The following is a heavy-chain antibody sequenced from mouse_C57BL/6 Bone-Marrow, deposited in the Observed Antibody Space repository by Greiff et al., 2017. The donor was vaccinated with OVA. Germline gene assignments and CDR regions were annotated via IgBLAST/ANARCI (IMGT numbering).Heavy chain of an antibody. CDR1: GYTFTDYY. CDR3: AGNYDYHWYFDV. CDR2: INPNNGGT. V-gene: IGHV1-26*01. J-gene: IGHJ1*03. D-gene: IGHD2-4*01. Sequence: EVQLQQSGPELVKPGASVKISCKASGYTFTDYYMNWVKQSHGKSLEWIGDINPNNGGTSYNQKFKGKATLTVDKSSSTAYMELRSLTSEDSAVYYCAGNYDYHWYFDVWGTGTTVTVSS.